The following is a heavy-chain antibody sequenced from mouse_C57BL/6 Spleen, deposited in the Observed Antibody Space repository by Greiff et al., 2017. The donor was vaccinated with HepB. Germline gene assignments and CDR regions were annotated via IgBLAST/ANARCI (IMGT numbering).Heavy chain of an antibody. D-gene: IGHD1-1*01. V-gene: IGHV1-80*01. CDR3: ARGPITKAYFDV. CDR2: IYPGDGDT. Sequence: QVQLKESGAELVKPGASVKISCKASGYAFSSYWMNWVKQRPGKGLEWIGQIYPGDGDTNYNGKFKGKATLTADKSSSTAYMQLSSLTSEDSAVYFCARGPITKAYFDVWGTGTTVTVSS. J-gene: IGHJ1*03. CDR1: GYAFSSYW.